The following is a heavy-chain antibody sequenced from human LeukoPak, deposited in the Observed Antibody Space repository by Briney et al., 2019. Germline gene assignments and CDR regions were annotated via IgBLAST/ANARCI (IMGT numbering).Heavy chain of an antibody. D-gene: IGHD3-22*01. Sequence: ASVKVSCKASGYTFTSYGLSWVRQAPGQGLEWMGWIRIYNGNTNSAQKFQGRVTMATDTSTSTAYMELRSLRYDDTAVYYCARGQDYFYDSSGLDYWGQGTLVTVSS. V-gene: IGHV1-18*01. CDR2: IRIYNGNT. CDR1: GYTFTSYG. CDR3: ARGQDYFYDSSGLDY. J-gene: IGHJ4*02.